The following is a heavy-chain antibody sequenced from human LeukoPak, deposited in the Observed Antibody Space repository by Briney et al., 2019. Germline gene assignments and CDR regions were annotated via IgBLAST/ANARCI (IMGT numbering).Heavy chain of an antibody. CDR1: GYNFIDYY. D-gene: IGHD2-8*01. CDR2: ITPKRGGT. Sequence: GASVKDSRKTSGYNFIDYYIHWVRQTPGQGLEWMGWITPKRGGTNYAQKFQGRVTMTGDPFISTVYMEMSSLTSGDTAGYYFAKGLDRSGLYLAVDFWGQGTLVTVSS. J-gene: IGHJ4*02. CDR3: AKGLDRSGLYLAVDF. V-gene: IGHV1-2*02.